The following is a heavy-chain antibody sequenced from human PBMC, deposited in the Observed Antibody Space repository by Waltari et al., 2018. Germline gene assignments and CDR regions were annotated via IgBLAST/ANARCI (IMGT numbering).Heavy chain of an antibody. CDR2: INTDGSIT. V-gene: IGHV3-74*01. Sequence: EVQVVESGGGLVQPGGSLRLSCAASGFTFGYYWMHWVRQVPGKRPVWVSRINTDGSITTYLDSVKGRFIVSRDNARNTLYLQMNSLRAEDTAVYYCARDGIAGSQAYWGQGTLVTVSS. D-gene: IGHD2-21*01. J-gene: IGHJ4*02. CDR3: ARDGIAGSQAY. CDR1: GFTFGYYW.